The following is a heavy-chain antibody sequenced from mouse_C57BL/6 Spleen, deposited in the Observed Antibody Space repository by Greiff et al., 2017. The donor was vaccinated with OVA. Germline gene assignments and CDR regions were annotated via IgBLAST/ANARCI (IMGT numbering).Heavy chain of an antibody. V-gene: IGHV5-17*01. J-gene: IGHJ3*01. Sequence: EVQLQESGGGLVKPGGSLKLSCAASGFTFSDYGMHWVRQAPEKGLEWVAYISSGSSTIYYADTVKGRFTISRDNAKNTLFLQMTSLRSEDTAMYYCARGYYGSSLWFAYWGQGTLVTVSA. CDR1: GFTFSDYG. CDR2: ISSGSSTI. D-gene: IGHD1-1*01. CDR3: ARGYYGSSLWFAY.